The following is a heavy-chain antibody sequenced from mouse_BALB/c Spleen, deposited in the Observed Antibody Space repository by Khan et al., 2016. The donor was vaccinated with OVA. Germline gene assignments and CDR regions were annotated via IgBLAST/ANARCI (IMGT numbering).Heavy chain of an antibody. CDR1: GSTFTNYY. D-gene: IGHD1-1*01. V-gene: IGHV1S56*01. Sequence: QVQLQQSGPELVKPGASVRISCTASGSTFTNYYIHWVKQRPGQGLEWIGWIYPGNVNTKYNENFKDKATLTADKSSSTAYMLLSSLTSETSAVSFCARRNFYGTYAMDNWGQGTSVIVSS. J-gene: IGHJ4*01. CDR3: ARRNFYGTYAMDN. CDR2: IYPGNVNT.